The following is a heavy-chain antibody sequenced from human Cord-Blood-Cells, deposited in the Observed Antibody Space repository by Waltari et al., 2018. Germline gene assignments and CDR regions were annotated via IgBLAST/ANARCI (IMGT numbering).Heavy chain of an antibody. CDR1: GYTLTELS. D-gene: IGHD3-3*01. CDR2: FDPEECET. J-gene: IGHJ3*02. CDR3: ATDLRLRFLEWLPNDAFDI. V-gene: IGHV1-24*01. Sequence: QVQLVQSGAEVKKPGASVKVSCKVSGYTLTELSMHWVRQAPGKGLEWMGGFDPEECETSYAQKFQGRVTMTEDTSTDTAYMELSSLRSEDTAVYYCATDLRLRFLEWLPNDAFDIWGQGTMVTVSS.